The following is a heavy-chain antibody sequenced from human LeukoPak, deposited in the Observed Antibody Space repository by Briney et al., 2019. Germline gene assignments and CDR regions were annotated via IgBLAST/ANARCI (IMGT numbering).Heavy chain of an antibody. V-gene: IGHV1-58*01. CDR1: GFTFSNSA. D-gene: IGHD1-26*01. CDR2: IVVGSGNT. J-gene: IGHJ4*02. CDR3: ARDLDQYSGRYGGFGHDF. Sequence: SVKVSCKASGFTFSNSAVQWVRQARGQRLEWIGWIVVGSGNTNYAQKFQGRVTMTTDTPTSTAYMELRSLRSDDTAVYYCARDLDQYSGRYGGFGHDFWGQGTLVTVSS.